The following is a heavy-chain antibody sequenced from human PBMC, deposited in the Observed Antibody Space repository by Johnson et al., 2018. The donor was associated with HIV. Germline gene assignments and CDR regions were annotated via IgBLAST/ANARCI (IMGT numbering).Heavy chain of an antibody. CDR3: ARVPSGTPSSI. V-gene: IGHV3-48*04. CDR2: ISSSGTTI. CDR1: GFTVSSNY. Sequence: VQLVESGGAVVRPGGSLRLSCAASGFTVSSNYMTWVRQGPGKGLEWVSYISSSGTTIYYADSVKGRFTISRDNVKNSLYLQMNSLRAEDTAVYYCARVPSGTPSSIWGQGTKVTVSS. D-gene: IGHD1-1*01. J-gene: IGHJ3*02.